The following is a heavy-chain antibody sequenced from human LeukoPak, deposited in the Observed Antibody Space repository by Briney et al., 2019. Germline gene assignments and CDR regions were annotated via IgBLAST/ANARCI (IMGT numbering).Heavy chain of an antibody. CDR1: GYTFIGYY. J-gene: IGHJ5*02. Sequence: ASVKVSCKASGYTFIGYYMHWVRQAPGQGLEWMGWINPNNGGTKYAQKFQGRVTMTRDTSISTAYMELSRLRSDDTAVYYCARDFFPSAQYSSSSDEASGIWFDPWGQGTLVTVSS. CDR3: ARDFFPSAQYSSSSDEASGIWFDP. CDR2: INPNNGGT. D-gene: IGHD6-6*01. V-gene: IGHV1-2*02.